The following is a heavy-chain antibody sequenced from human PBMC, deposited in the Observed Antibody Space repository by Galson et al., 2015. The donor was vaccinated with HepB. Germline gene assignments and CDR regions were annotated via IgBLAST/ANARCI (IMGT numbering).Heavy chain of an antibody. CDR2: IIPIFGTA. CDR1: GGTFSSYA. Sequence: SVKVSCKASGGTFSSYAISWVRQAPGQGLEWMGGIIPIFGTANYAQKFQGRVTITADESTDTAYMELSSLRSEDTAVYYCATGSSRTIHAFDTWGQGTMVTVSS. J-gene: IGHJ3*02. D-gene: IGHD5-24*01. V-gene: IGHV1-69*13. CDR3: ATGSSRTIHAFDT.